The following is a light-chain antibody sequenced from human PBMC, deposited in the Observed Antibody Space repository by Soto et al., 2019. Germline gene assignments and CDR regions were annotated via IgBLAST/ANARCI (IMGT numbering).Light chain of an antibody. CDR2: LGS. CDR3: MQALQTPR. CDR1: QSLLHSNGYNY. V-gene: IGKV2-28*01. Sequence: EIVMTQSPLSLPVTPGEPASISCRSSQSLLHSNGYNYLDWYVQKPGQSPQLMIYLGSNRASGVPDRFSGRGSGTDFTLKISRVEADDARVYYCMQALQTPRFGPGTKVDIK. J-gene: IGKJ3*01.